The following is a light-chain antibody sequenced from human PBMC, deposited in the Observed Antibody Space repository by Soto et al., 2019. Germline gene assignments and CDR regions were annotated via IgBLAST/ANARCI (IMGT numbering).Light chain of an antibody. J-gene: IGLJ2*01. CDR3: SSYAGSNNKV. Sequence: QYVLTQPPSASGSPGQSVTISCTGTSSDVGGYNYVSWYQQHPGKAPKLVIYEVNKWPSGVPDRFSGSKSGNTASLTVSGLQAEDEADYYCSSYAGSNNKVFGGGTQLTVL. CDR2: EVN. CDR1: SSDVGGYNY. V-gene: IGLV2-8*01.